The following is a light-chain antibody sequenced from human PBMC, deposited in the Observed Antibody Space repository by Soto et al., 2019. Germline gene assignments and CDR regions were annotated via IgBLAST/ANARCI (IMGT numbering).Light chain of an antibody. Sequence: DLQMTQSPSSLSASVGDRVTITCRASQSISNFLNWYQQKPGKAPELLIYAASSLQSGVPSRFSGSGSGTDFTLTISSLQPEDFATYYCQQSYSTPPYTFGQGTKLQIK. CDR3: QQSYSTPPYT. CDR2: AAS. V-gene: IGKV1-39*01. CDR1: QSISNF. J-gene: IGKJ2*01.